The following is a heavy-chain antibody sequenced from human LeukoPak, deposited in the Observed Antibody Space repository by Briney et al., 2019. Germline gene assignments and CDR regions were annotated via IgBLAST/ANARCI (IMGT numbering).Heavy chain of an antibody. V-gene: IGHV3-23*01. CDR1: AFIFENYA. Sequence: PGGSLRLSCGASAFIFENYAMSWVRQAPGKGLEWVSTISPTGSHTFYSDSVKGRYDISRDNSKNTLYLQMNSLRAEDTAVYYCANQQLVPFDYWGQGTLVTVSS. CDR2: ISPTGSHT. J-gene: IGHJ4*02. CDR3: ANQQLVPFDY. D-gene: IGHD6-13*01.